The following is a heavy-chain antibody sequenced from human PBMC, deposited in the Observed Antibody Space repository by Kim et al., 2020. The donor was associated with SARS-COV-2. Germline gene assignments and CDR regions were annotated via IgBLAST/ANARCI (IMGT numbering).Heavy chain of an antibody. CDR2: VNHGNGNT. Sequence: ASVKVSCKDSGYTFSNHVMHWMRQDPGQRLEWMGWVNHGNGNTKYSQKFQDRITITRDTPASTAYMELSSLTFEDTAVYYCTRDLGDGYHYNDDWGQGTLVTVSS. CDR1: GYTFSNHV. J-gene: IGHJ4*02. CDR3: TRDLGDGYHYNDD. V-gene: IGHV1-3*01. D-gene: IGHD5-18*01.